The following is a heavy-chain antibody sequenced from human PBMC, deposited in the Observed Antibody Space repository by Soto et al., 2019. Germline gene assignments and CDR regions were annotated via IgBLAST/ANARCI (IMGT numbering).Heavy chain of an antibody. CDR3: ARHGPCSGSRCYGFDY. V-gene: IGHV4-59*08. Sequence: LSLTCTVSGGSISSYYWSWIRQSPGKGLEWIGYIYYSGSTNYNPSLKSRVTISVDTSKNQFSLKLSSVTAADTAVYYCARHGPCSGSRCYGFDYWGQGILVNVS. D-gene: IGHD2-15*01. CDR1: GGSISSYY. CDR2: IYYSGST. J-gene: IGHJ4*02.